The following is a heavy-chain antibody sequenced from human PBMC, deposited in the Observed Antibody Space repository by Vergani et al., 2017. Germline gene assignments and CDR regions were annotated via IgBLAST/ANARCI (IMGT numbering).Heavy chain of an antibody. J-gene: IGHJ4*02. D-gene: IGHD3-22*01. CDR1: GFTFSSYA. Sequence: QVQLVESGGGVVQPGRSLRLSCAASGFTFSSYAMHWVRQAPGKGLEWVAVISYDGSNKYYADSVKGRFTISRDNSKNTLYLQMNSLRAEDTAVYYCARERGLYYDRSGPRCFDYWGQGTLVTVS. V-gene: IGHV3-30-3*01. CDR3: ARERGLYYDRSGPRCFDY. CDR2: ISYDGSNK.